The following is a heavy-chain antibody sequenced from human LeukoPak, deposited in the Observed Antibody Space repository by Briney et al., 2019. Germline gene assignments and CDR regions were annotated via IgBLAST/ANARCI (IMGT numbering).Heavy chain of an antibody. CDR2: INPNSGDT. J-gene: IGHJ4*02. D-gene: IGHD1-1*01. CDR3: ASRQLPYNFDY. CDR1: GYTFTGYY. Sequence: ASVKVSCKASGYTFTGYYMHWVRQAPGRGLEWMGWINPNSGDTNYTQKFQGRVTMTRDTSISTAYMELSRLRSDDTAVYYCASRQLPYNFDYWGQGTLVTVSS. V-gene: IGHV1-2*02.